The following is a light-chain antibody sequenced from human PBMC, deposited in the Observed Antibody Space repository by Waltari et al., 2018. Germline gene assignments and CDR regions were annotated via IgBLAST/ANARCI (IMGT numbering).Light chain of an antibody. CDR2: MVS. Sequence: EIVMTQSPLSLPVTPGEPASVSCRSSQSLLHSNGYTFLDWYVPKPGQSPQLLIYMVSNRASGVPDRFSGSGSGTDFTLEISRVEAEDVGVYYCMQARQTPWTFGQGTKVEIK. J-gene: IGKJ1*01. V-gene: IGKV2-28*01. CDR3: MQARQTPWT. CDR1: QSLLHSNGYTF.